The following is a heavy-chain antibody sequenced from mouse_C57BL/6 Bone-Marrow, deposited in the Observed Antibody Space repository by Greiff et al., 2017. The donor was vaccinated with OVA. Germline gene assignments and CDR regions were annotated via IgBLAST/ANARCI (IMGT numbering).Heavy chain of an antibody. CDR1: GFTFSSYA. CDR2: ISDGGSYT. D-gene: IGHD1-2*01. J-gene: IGHJ3*01. CDR3: ARLTARGFAY. Sequence: EVQLVESGGGLVKPGGSLKLSCAASGFTFSSYAMSWVRQTPEKRLEWVATISDGGSYTYYPDNVKGRFTISRDKAKNNLYLQMSHLKSEDTAMYYCARLTARGFAYWGQGTLVTVSA. V-gene: IGHV5-4*01.